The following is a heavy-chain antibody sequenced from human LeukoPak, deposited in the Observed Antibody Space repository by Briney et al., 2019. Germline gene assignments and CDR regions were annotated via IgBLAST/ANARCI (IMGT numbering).Heavy chain of an antibody. Sequence: GGSLKLSCAASGFTFSGSAINWVRQASGKGLEWVGRIRSKANSYATGYAVSVKGRFTISRDDSKNTLYLQMNSLRAEDTAVYYCAKDGRAMIVVVLNYWGQGTLVTVSS. CDR3: AKDGRAMIVVVLNY. J-gene: IGHJ4*02. V-gene: IGHV3-73*01. D-gene: IGHD3-22*01. CDR2: IRSKANSYAT. CDR1: GFTFSGSA.